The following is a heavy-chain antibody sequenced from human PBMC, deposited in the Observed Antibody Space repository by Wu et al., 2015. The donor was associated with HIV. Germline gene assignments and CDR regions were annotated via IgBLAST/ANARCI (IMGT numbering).Heavy chain of an antibody. Sequence: QLVQSANEVRRSGTSIRVSCKTFGYTFTSFGVNWVRQAPGRGLEWMGIINPSAGSTSYAQKFQGRVTMTRDTSTTTVYMELSSLRSDDTAVFFXARTILYSGSYFDYWGQGTLVTVSS. CDR1: GYTFTSFG. CDR3: ARTILYSGSYFDY. V-gene: IGHV1-46*01. D-gene: IGHD1-26*01. CDR2: INPSAGST. J-gene: IGHJ4*02.